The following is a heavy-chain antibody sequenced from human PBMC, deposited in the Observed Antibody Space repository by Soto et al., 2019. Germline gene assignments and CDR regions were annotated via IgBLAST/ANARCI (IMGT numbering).Heavy chain of an antibody. D-gene: IGHD2-21*01. Sequence: QVHLVESGGGLVKPGGSLRLSCPTSGFPFSDYYMSWIRQAPGKGLEWLSHISPKSTYRNYADSVKGRFTISRDNTKSSLLLQMNSLGVEDTAVYYCVRGGGGGLFEHWGQGVLVTVSS. CDR1: GFPFSDYY. J-gene: IGHJ4*02. CDR3: VRGGGGGLFEH. CDR2: ISPKSTYR. V-gene: IGHV3-11*06.